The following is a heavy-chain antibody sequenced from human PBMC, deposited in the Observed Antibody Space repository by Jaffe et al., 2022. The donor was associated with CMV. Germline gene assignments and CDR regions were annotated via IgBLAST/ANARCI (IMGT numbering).Heavy chain of an antibody. CDR2: INPNSGAT. V-gene: IGHV1-2*02. CDR3: ARSCSRRGGIVH. Sequence: QVHLVQSGAEVKEPGASVRVSCKASGYIFTDCYVHWVRQAPGQGLEWMGWINPNSGATNYARKFQGRVTMTRDTSISTAYMGLGRLKSDDTAIYYCARSCSRRGGIVHWGQGALVTVSS. J-gene: IGHJ4*02. CDR1: GYIFTDCY. D-gene: IGHD2-15*01.